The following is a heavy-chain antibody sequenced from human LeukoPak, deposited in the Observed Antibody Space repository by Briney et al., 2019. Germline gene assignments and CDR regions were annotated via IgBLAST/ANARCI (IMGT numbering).Heavy chain of an antibody. CDR2: ISYDGSNK. Sequence: GGSLRLSCAASGFTFSSYAMHWVRQAPGKGLEWVAVISYDGSNKYYADSVKGRFTISRDNSKNTLYLQMNSLRAEDTAVYYCARQPSMIVVVGDYWGQGTLVTVSS. CDR1: GFTFSSYA. D-gene: IGHD3-22*01. J-gene: IGHJ4*02. V-gene: IGHV3-30-3*01. CDR3: ARQPSMIVVVGDY.